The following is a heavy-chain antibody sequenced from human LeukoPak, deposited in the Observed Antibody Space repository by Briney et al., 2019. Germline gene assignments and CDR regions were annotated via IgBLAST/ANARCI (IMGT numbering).Heavy chain of an antibody. V-gene: IGHV5-51*01. CDR2: IYPGDSDT. Sequence: GESLKISCKGSGYSFTSYWIGWVRQMPGKGLEWMGIIYPGDSDTRYSPSFQGQVTISADKSISTAYLQWSSLKASDTAMYYCARHGVEYSSSSLWLDPWGQGTLVTVSS. CDR1: GYSFTSYW. J-gene: IGHJ5*02. D-gene: IGHD6-6*01. CDR3: ARHGVEYSSSSLWLDP.